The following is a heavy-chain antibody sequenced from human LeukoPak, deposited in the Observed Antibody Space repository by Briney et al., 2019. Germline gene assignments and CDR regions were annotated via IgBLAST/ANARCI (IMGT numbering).Heavy chain of an antibody. J-gene: IGHJ4*02. CDR2: IGGDGAT. CDR1: GFPFSTYT. Sequence: GGPLRLSCAASGFPFSTYTMSWVRQTPGKGLEWVSVIGGDGATYYTESVKGRFTISRDNSKNMLSLQMNSLRPEDAGIYYCAKDVAAAAGYYFDYWGQGTLVSVSS. CDR3: AKDVAAAAGYYFDY. D-gene: IGHD6-13*01. V-gene: IGHV3-23*01.